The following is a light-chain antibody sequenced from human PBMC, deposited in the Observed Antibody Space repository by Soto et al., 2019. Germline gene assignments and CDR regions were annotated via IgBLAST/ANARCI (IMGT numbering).Light chain of an antibody. CDR1: QSVSSY. CDR3: QQRSNWPPMYT. V-gene: IGKV3-11*01. CDR2: DAS. J-gene: IGKJ2*01. Sequence: EIVLTQSPATLSLSPGERATLSCRASQSVSSYLAWYQQKPGQAPRLLIYDASNRATGIPARFSGSGSGTDFTLTISSLEPEDFDVYYCQQRSNWPPMYTFGQGTKLEIK.